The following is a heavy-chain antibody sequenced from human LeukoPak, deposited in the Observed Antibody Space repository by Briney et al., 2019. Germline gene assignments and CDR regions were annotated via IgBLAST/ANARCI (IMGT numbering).Heavy chain of an antibody. CDR1: GFTFSSYS. CDR2: ISYDGSNK. D-gene: IGHD1-26*01. V-gene: IGHV3-30-3*01. J-gene: IGHJ4*02. Sequence: GRSLRLSCAASGFTFSSYSMQWVRQAPGKGLEWVAVISYDGSNKHCADSVKGRFTISRDNSKNTLYLQMNSLRPEDTAVYYCARDGGVGAPGTFDYWGQGTLVTVSS. CDR3: ARDGGVGAPGTFDY.